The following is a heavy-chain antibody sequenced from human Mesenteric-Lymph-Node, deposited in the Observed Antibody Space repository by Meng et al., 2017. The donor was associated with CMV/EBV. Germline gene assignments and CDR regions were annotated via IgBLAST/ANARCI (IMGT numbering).Heavy chain of an antibody. CDR2: IYYSGST. J-gene: IGHJ4*02. CDR3: ARTSGRVPAASLFDY. CDR1: GGSISSYY. D-gene: IGHD2-2*01. Sequence: GSLRLSCTVSGGSISSYYWSWIRQPPGKGLEWIGYIYYSGSTNYNPSLKSRVTISVDTSKNQFSLKLSSVTAADTAVYYCARTSGRVPAASLFDYWGQGTLVTVSS. V-gene: IGHV4-59*01.